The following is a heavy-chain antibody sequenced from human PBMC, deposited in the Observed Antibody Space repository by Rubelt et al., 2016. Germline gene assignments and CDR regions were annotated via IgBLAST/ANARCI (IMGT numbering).Heavy chain of an antibody. Sequence: QMQLQESGPGLVQPSETLSLTCTVSGGSISSYYWSWIRQPPGQGLEWIGYIHYSGRNYYNPSLKSRAISSVDTSRNQYSRSLVFVAAADTAVYYCAGYVPGGGSYNDAFDIWGQGTVVTVSS. V-gene: IGHV4-59*12. D-gene: IGHD2-21*02. J-gene: IGHJ3*02. CDR1: GGSISSYY. CDR2: IHYSGRN. CDR3: AGYVPGGGSYNDAFDI.